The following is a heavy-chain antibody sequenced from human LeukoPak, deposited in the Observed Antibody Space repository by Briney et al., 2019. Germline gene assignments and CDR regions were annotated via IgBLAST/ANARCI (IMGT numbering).Heavy chain of an antibody. Sequence: SDTLSLTCTVSGGSISSYYWSWIRQPAGKGLEWIGRIYTGGSTNYNPSLKSRVTMSVDTSKNQFSLKLSSVTAADTAVYYCARAYDSSGYFVYWGQGTLVTVSS. V-gene: IGHV4-4*07. CDR2: IYTGGST. D-gene: IGHD3-22*01. CDR1: GGSISSYY. CDR3: ARAYDSSGYFVY. J-gene: IGHJ4*02.